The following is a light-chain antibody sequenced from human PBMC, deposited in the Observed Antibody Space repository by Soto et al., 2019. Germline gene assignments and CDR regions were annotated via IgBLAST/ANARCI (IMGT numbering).Light chain of an antibody. CDR2: EVS. CDR1: SSDVGGYNY. Sequence: QSALTQPASVSGSPGQSITISCTGTSSDVGGYNYVSWYQQHPGKAPKLMIYEVSNRPSGVSNRFSGSKSGNTASLTISGLQAEDEADDYCSSYTSSSTRVYVFGTGTKLTVL. V-gene: IGLV2-14*01. J-gene: IGLJ1*01. CDR3: SSYTSSSTRVYV.